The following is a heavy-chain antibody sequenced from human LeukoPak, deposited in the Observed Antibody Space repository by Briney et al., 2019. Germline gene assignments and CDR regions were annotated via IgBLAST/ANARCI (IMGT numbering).Heavy chain of an antibody. CDR1: GFTFSNYG. Sequence: GGSLRLSCAASGFTFSNYGMHWVRQAPGKGLEWVALIWYDGSNKYYADSVKGRFTISRDDSKNTLYLQMNSLRAEDTAVYYCASQSSSWYIAYWGQGTLVTVSS. D-gene: IGHD6-13*01. CDR3: ASQSSSWYIAY. CDR2: IWYDGSNK. J-gene: IGHJ4*02. V-gene: IGHV3-33*01.